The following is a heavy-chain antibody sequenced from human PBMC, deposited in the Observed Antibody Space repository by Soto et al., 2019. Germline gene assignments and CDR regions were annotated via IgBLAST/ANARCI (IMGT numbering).Heavy chain of an antibody. CDR2: IYYIGNT. CDR1: NGSISSRSSY. CDR3: ARQDYGAKGYYFES. V-gene: IGHV4-39*01. D-gene: IGHD4-17*01. Sequence: QLQLQESGSGLVKPSETLSLTCIVSNGSISSRSSYWGWIRQTPGKGLEWIGSIYYIGNTYYNPSLKSRVTISIDTSKTQFSRKMNSVTAADTAVYFGARQDYGAKGYYFESWGQGALVTVSS. J-gene: IGHJ4*02.